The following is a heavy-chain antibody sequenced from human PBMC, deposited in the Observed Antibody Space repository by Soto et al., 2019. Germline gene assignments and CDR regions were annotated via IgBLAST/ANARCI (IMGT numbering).Heavy chain of an antibody. CDR2: MNPNSGNT. V-gene: IGHV1-8*01. D-gene: IGHD3-10*01. CDR3: ARGEVLWFGEFNYFDY. J-gene: IGHJ4*02. Sequence: QVQLVQSGAEVKKPGASVKVSCKASGYTFTSYDINWVRQATGQGLEWMGWMNPNSGNTGYAQKFQGRVTMTRNTSISTAYMELSSLRSEDTAVYYCARGEVLWFGEFNYFDYCGQGTLVTVSS. CDR1: GYTFTSYD.